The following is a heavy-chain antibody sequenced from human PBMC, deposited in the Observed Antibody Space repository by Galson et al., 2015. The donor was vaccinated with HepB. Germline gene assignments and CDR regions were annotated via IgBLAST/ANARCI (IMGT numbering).Heavy chain of an antibody. CDR1: GFTVSSNY. Sequence: SLRLSCAASGFTVSSNYMSWLRQAPGKGLEWVSVLYFGGLTYYADSVKGRFTISRDNSKNTLYLQMNSLRVEDTAVYYCAREKEGPYDGSRWFDPWGQGTRVTASS. CDR3: AREKEGPYDGSRWFDP. V-gene: IGHV3-53*01. D-gene: IGHD3-22*01. CDR2: LYFGGLT. J-gene: IGHJ5*02.